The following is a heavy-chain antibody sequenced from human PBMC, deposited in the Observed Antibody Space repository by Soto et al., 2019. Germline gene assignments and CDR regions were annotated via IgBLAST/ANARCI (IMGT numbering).Heavy chain of an antibody. J-gene: IGHJ6*02. CDR2: IIPVFGRV. CDR1: GGTFSSRA. D-gene: IGHD3-16*01. Sequence: QVQLVQSGPEVKKTGTSVKVSCKASGGTFSSRAISWVRQAPGQGLAWMGGIIPVFGRVNYAEKFQDRVQITADRSTGTGYMELSSPRSEDTALYYCANSRGGTFLGYHGMDIWGQGTTVSVSS. CDR3: ANSRGGTFLGYHGMDI. V-gene: IGHV1-69*06.